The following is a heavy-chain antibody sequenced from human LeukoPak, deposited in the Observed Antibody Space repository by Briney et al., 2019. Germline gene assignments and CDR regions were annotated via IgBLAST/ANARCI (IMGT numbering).Heavy chain of an antibody. J-gene: IGHJ6*02. CDR2: IIPIFGTV. CDR3: ARAIDGVPAAIDRPLRHSYYYSMDV. V-gene: IGHV1-69*13. D-gene: IGHD2-2*01. CDR1: GGTFRSYA. Sequence: ASVKVSCKASGGTFRSYAISWVRQAPGQGLEWMGGIIPIFGTVNYAQKFQGRVTITADESTNTVYMELSSLRSEDTAVYYCARAIDGVPAAIDRPLRHSYYYSMDVWGQGTTVTVSS.